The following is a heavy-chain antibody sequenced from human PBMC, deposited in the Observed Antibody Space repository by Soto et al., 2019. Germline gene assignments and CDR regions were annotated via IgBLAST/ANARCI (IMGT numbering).Heavy chain of an antibody. V-gene: IGHV3-43*01. D-gene: IGHD5-18*01. Sequence: SGGSLTLSFAASGFTFDDYTMHWVRHAPGKGLEWVSLISWDGGSTYYADSVKGRFTISRDNSKNSLYLQMNSLRTEDTALYYCAKDIGTAMVPSCFDYWGQGTLVTVSS. CDR2: ISWDGGST. CDR3: AKDIGTAMVPSCFDY. J-gene: IGHJ4*02. CDR1: GFTFDDYT.